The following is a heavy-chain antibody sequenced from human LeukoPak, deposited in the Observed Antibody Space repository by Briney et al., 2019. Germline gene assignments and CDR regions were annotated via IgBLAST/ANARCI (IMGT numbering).Heavy chain of an antibody. CDR1: GYTFTSYY. CDR2: INPSGGST. V-gene: IGHV1-46*01. D-gene: IGHD3-22*01. J-gene: IGHJ3*02. CDR3: ARARSSGPPPRDAFDI. Sequence: ASVKVSCKASGYTFTSYYMHWVRQAPGQGLEWMGIINPSGGSTSYAQKFQGRVTMTRDTSTSTVYMELSSLRSEDTAVYYCARARSSGPPPRDAFDIWGQGTMVTVSS.